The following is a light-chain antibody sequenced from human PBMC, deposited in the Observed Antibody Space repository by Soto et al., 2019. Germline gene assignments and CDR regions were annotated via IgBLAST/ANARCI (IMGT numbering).Light chain of an antibody. V-gene: IGKV3-15*01. J-gene: IGKJ4*01. CDR3: QHYNNWIAS. Sequence: TLSCRASQSVSSNLAWYQQKPGQAPRLLIYGASTRATGIPVRFSGSGSGTEFTLTISSLQSEDFAVYYCQHYNNWIASFGGGTKVDIK. CDR1: QSVSSN. CDR2: GAS.